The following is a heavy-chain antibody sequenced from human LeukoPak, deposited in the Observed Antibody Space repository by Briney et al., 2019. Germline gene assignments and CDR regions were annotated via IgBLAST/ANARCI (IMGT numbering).Heavy chain of an antibody. CDR3: AKVILGIVGATYFDY. V-gene: IGHV3-33*06. CDR1: GFTFSSYG. D-gene: IGHD1-26*01. Sequence: GGSLRLSCAASGFTFSSYGMHWVRQAPGKGLEWVAVIWYDGSNKYYADSVKGRFTISRDNSKNTLYLQMNSLRAEDTAVYYCAKVILGIVGATYFDYWGQGTLVTVSS. CDR2: IWYDGSNK. J-gene: IGHJ4*02.